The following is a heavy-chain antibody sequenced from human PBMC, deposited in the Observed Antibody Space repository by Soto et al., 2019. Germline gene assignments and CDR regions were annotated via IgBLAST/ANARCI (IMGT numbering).Heavy chain of an antibody. CDR3: AKDRLYYDFWSGYRQGYYYGMDV. V-gene: IGHV3-23*01. J-gene: IGHJ6*02. D-gene: IGHD3-3*01. Sequence: GGSLRLSCAASGFTFSSYAMSWVRQAPGKGLEWVSAISGSGGSTYYADSVKGRFTISRDNSKNTLYLQMNSLRAEDTAVYYCAKDRLYYDFWSGYRQGYYYGMDVWGPGPTVTVSS. CDR1: GFTFSSYA. CDR2: ISGSGGST.